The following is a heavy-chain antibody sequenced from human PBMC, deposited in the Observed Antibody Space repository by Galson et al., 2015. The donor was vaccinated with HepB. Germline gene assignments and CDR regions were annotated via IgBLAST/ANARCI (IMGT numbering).Heavy chain of an antibody. CDR3: ARYPPRRSHTVTTPYFDY. CDR1: GFTFDDYG. CDR2: INWNGGST. D-gene: IGHD4-17*01. J-gene: IGHJ4*02. V-gene: IGHV3-20*04. Sequence: SLRLSCAASGFTFDDYGMSWVRQAPGKGLEWVSGINWNGGSTGYADSVKGRFTISRDTAKNSLYLQMNSLRAEDTALYYCARYPPRRSHTVTTPYFDYWGQGTLVTVSS.